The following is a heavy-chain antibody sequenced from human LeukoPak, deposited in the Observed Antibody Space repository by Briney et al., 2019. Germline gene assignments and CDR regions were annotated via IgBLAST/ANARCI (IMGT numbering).Heavy chain of an antibody. CDR2: INSDGSTT. Sequence: GGSLRLSCAASGFTFSNYWMHWVRQAPGMGLVWVSRINSDGSTTSYADSVKGRFTISRDNAKNTLYLQMNSLRAEDTAVYYCARGNYYGMDVWGQGTTVTVSS. CDR1: GFTFSNYW. V-gene: IGHV3-74*01. CDR3: ARGNYYGMDV. J-gene: IGHJ6*02.